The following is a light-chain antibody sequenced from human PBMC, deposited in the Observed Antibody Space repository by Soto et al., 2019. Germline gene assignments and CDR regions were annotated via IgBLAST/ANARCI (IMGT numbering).Light chain of an antibody. J-gene: IGKJ2*01. CDR3: QQYNSYPYT. V-gene: IGKV1-5*01. CDR1: QSISSW. Sequence: DIQMTQSPSTLSASVGDRVTITCRASQSISSWLAWYQQKPGKAPKLLIYDASSLESGVPSRFSGSGSGTEFTLPISSLQPDDFATYSCQQYNSYPYTFGQGTKLEIK. CDR2: DAS.